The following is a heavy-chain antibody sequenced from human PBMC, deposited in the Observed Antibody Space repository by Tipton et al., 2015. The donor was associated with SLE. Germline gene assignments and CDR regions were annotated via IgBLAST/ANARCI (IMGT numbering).Heavy chain of an antibody. V-gene: IGHV4-38-2*02. CDR3: ARDREFLWYETVGDAFEH. D-gene: IGHD6-13*01. CDR2: IYHSGNT. J-gene: IGHJ3*01. CDR1: GSSITNGYY. Sequence: TLSLTCAVSGSSITNGYYWGWIRQPPGKGLEWIGSIYHSGNTYYNPSLKNRVTISIDTSKNQFSLKRTSVTAADSAVYFCARDREFLWYETVGDAFEHWGQGKMVTVSS.